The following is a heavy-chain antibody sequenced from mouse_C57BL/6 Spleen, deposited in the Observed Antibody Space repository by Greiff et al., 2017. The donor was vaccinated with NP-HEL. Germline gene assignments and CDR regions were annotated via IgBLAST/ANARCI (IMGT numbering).Heavy chain of an antibody. J-gene: IGHJ1*03. Sequence: EVQLVESGGGLVKPGGSLKLSCAASGFTFSSYAMSWVRQTPEKRLEWVATISDGGSYTYYPDNAKNNLYLQMSHLKSEDTAMYYCARDATTVVATDWYFDVWGTGTTVTVSS. CDR2: ISDGGSYT. V-gene: IGHV5-4*01. D-gene: IGHD1-1*01. CDR1: GFTFSSYA. CDR3: ARDATTVVATDWYFDV.